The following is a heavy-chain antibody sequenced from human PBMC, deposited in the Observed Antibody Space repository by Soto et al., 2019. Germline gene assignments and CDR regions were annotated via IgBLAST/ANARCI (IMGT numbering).Heavy chain of an antibody. CDR2: INHSGST. J-gene: IGHJ2*01. CDR1: GGSFSPYF. CDR3: ARLDSGWQYYYFDF. Sequence: QVQLQQWGAGLLKPSETLSLTCAVYGGSFSPYFWSWIRQPPGKGLEWIGEINHSGSTNYNPYLTRQATLSVDTSKYQVSMKLTSVTDADTAVYYCARLDSGWQYYYFDFWGRGTPVTVSS. V-gene: IGHV4-34*01. D-gene: IGHD6-19*01.